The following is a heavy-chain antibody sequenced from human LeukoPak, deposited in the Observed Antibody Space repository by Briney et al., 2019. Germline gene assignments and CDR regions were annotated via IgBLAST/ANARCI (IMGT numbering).Heavy chain of an antibody. J-gene: IGHJ4*02. CDR3: ATGQQQLPIIDY. V-gene: IGHV4-4*07. Sequence: PSETLSLTCTVSGGTTSTYYWTWIRQPAGKGLEWIGRIFTSGTTNYNPSLKSRVTVSVDTSKNQFSLKLTSVTAADTAVYYCATGQQQLPIIDYWGQGTLVTVSS. D-gene: IGHD6-13*01. CDR2: IFTSGTT. CDR1: GGTTSTYY.